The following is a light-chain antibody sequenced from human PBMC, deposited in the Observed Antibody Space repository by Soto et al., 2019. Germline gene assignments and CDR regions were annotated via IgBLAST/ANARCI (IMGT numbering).Light chain of an antibody. J-gene: IGKJ2*01. CDR3: QQANSFPFI. CDR1: RDISTW. Sequence: DIQMTQSPSSVSASVGDRATITCRASRDISTWLAWYQQKPGKAPKLLIYGASNLQSGVPSRFSGRGSGTDFTLTISSLQPEDFGTYHCQQANSFPFIFAQGTMVDIK. V-gene: IGKV1D-12*01. CDR2: GAS.